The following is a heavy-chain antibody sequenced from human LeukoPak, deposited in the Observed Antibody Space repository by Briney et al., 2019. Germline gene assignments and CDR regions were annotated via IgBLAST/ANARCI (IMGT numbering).Heavy chain of an antibody. CDR2: IYPRDGST. CDR3: ARDQEGFDY. Sequence: ASVKVSCKASGYTFTSNYIHWVRLAPGQGLEWMGVIYPRDGSTSYAQKFQGRVTVTRDTSTSTVHMELSGLRSEDTAVYYCARDQEGFDYWGQGTLVTVSS. V-gene: IGHV1-46*01. CDR1: GYTFTSNY. J-gene: IGHJ4*02.